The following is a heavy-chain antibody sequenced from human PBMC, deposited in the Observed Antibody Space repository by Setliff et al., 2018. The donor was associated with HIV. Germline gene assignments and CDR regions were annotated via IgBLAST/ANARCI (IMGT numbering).Heavy chain of an antibody. CDR3: ARDFRYDTSGSLTGYGLDV. V-gene: IGHV4-34*01. Sequence: SETLSLTCAVYNGSFSGYYWTWIRQPPGKGLEWIGEINHSGSTNYRPYLKSRVTTSVDTSKNQFSLKLNSVTAADTAVYYCARDFRYDTSGSLTGYGLDVWGQGTTVTVSS. D-gene: IGHD3-22*01. CDR2: INHSGST. CDR1: NGSFSGYY. J-gene: IGHJ6*02.